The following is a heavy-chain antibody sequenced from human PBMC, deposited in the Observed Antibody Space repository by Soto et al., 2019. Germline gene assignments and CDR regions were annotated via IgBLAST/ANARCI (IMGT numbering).Heavy chain of an antibody. V-gene: IGHV4-39*01. CDR3: ARSLRDTIFGVVIQYYYYYYYMDV. CDR2: IYYSGST. Sequence: QLQLQESGPGLVKPSETLSLTCTVSGGSISSSSYYWGWIRQPPGKGLEWIGSIYYSGSTYYNRSLKSRVTTSVDTSKTQFSLKLSSVTAADTAVYYCARSLRDTIFGVVIQYYYYYYYMDVWGKGTTVTVSS. D-gene: IGHD3-3*01. CDR1: GGSISSSSYY. J-gene: IGHJ6*03.